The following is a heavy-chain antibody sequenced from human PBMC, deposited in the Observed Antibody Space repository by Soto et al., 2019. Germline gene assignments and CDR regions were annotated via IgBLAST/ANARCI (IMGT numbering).Heavy chain of an antibody. D-gene: IGHD3-22*01. CDR3: AKRTLYDSSGYYFGAFDI. CDR2: ISWNSGSI. Sequence: PGGSLRLSCAASGFTFDDYAMHWVRQAPGKGLEWVSGISWNSGSIGYADSVKGRFTISRDNAKNSLYLQMNSLRAEDTALYYCAKRTLYDSSGYYFGAFDIWGQGTMVTVSS. V-gene: IGHV3-9*01. J-gene: IGHJ3*02. CDR1: GFTFDDYA.